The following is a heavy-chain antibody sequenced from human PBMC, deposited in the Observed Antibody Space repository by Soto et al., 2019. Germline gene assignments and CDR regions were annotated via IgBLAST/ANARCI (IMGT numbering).Heavy chain of an antibody. V-gene: IGHV3-66*01. CDR2: IYSGGST. CDR3: AREGVVAASD. Sequence: EVQLVESGGGLVQPGGSLRLSCAASGFTVSSNYMSWVRQAPGKGLEWVSVIYSGGSTNYADSVKGRFTTSRDNSKNTVYLQMNSLRAEDTAVYYCAREGVVAASDWGQGTLVTVSS. D-gene: IGHD2-15*01. CDR1: GFTVSSNY. J-gene: IGHJ4*02.